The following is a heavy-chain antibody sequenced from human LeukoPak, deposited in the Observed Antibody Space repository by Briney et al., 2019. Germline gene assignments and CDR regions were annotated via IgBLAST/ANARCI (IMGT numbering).Heavy chain of an antibody. CDR1: GGSISSYY. V-gene: IGHV4-39*07. J-gene: IGHJ4*02. CDR3: ARETSRYFDWLLD. CDR2: IYYSGST. Sequence: SETLSLTCTVSGGSISSYYWGWIRQPPGKGLEWIGSIYYSGSTYYNPSLKSRVTISVDTSKNQFSLKLSSVTAADTAVYYCARETSRYFDWLLDWGQGTLVTVSS. D-gene: IGHD3-9*01.